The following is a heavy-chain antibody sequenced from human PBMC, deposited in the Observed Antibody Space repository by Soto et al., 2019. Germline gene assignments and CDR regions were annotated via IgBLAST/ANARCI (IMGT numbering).Heavy chain of an antibody. CDR3: ARDRGYSSSWPTGNYYYMDV. Sequence: ASVKVSCKASGGTFSSYTISWVRQAPGQGLEWMGRIIPILGIANYAQKFQGRVTITADKSTSTAYMELSSLRSEDTAVYYCARDRGYSSSWPTGNYYYMDVWGKGTTVTVSS. V-gene: IGHV1-69*04. CDR2: IIPILGIA. D-gene: IGHD6-13*01. J-gene: IGHJ6*03. CDR1: GGTFSSYT.